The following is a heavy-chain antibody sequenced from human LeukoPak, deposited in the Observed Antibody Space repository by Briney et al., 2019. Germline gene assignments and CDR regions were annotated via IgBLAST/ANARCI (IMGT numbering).Heavy chain of an antibody. D-gene: IGHD6-19*01. CDR3: ARASGWYSHDAFDI. V-gene: IGHV1-2*02. CDR1: GYTFTGYY. J-gene: IGHJ3*02. CDR2: INPNSGGT. Sequence: ASVKVSCKASGYTFTGYYMHWVRQAPGQGLEWMGWINPNSGGTNYAQKFQGRVTMTRDTSISTAYMELSRLRSDDTAVYYCARASGWYSHDAFDIWGQGTMVTVSS.